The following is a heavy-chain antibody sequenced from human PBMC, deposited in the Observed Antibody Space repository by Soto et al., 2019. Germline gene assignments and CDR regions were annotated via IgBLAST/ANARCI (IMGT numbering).Heavy chain of an antibody. V-gene: IGHV3-23*01. D-gene: IGHD3-22*01. Sequence: GGSLRLSCAASGFNYSSYAMRWVRQAPGKGLEWFSAISGSGGSTYYADSVKGRFTISRDNSKNTLYLQMNSLRAEDTAVYYCAKNTSIVVVISLVYWGQGTLVNVSS. CDR2: ISGSGGST. J-gene: IGHJ4*02. CDR1: GFNYSSYA. CDR3: AKNTSIVVVISLVY.